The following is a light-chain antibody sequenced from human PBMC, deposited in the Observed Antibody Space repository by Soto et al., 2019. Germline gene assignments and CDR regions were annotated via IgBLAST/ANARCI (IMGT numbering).Light chain of an antibody. CDR2: DAS. CDR1: QNIGSS. V-gene: IGKV3-11*01. J-gene: IGKJ5*01. Sequence: EIVLTQSPGTLSLSPGERATLSCRASQNIGSSLAWYQQKPGQAPRLLIHDASSRATGIPARFSGSGSGTDFTLTISSLEPEDFAVYYCQKRSNWPPSITFGQGTRLEIK. CDR3: QKRSNWPPSIT.